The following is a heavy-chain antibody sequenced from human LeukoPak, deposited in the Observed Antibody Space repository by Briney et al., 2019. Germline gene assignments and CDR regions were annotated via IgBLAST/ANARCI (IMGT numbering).Heavy chain of an antibody. J-gene: IGHJ4*02. Sequence: PSETLSLTCAVYGVSFSGYYWSWIRQPPGKGLEWIGEINHSGNTNYNPSLKSRVTISVDTSKKQFSLKLSSVTAADTAVYYCAGTGWYFDYWGQGTLVTVPP. CDR1: GVSFSGYY. CDR2: INHSGNT. V-gene: IGHV4-34*01. D-gene: IGHD1-14*01. CDR3: AGTGWYFDY.